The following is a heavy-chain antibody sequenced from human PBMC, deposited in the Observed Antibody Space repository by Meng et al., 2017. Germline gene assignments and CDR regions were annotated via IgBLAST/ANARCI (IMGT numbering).Heavy chain of an antibody. CDR3: ARDDSSSWYFLDY. J-gene: IGHJ4*02. CDR1: GYTFTGYY. Sequence: ASVKVSCKASGYTFTGYYMHWVRQAPGQGLEWMGWINPNSGGTNYAQKFQGRVTMTRDTSISTAYMELSRLRSDDTAVYYCARDDSSSWYFLDYWGQGTLVTGYS. D-gene: IGHD6-13*01. V-gene: IGHV1-2*02. CDR2: INPNSGGT.